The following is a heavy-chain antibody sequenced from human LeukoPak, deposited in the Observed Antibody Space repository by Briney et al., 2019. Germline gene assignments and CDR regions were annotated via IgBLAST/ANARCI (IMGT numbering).Heavy chain of an antibody. J-gene: IGHJ4*02. D-gene: IGHD3-22*01. Sequence: GGSLRLSCAASGFTFSSYGMSWVRQAPGKGLEWVSAISNSGGSTPYADSVKGRFTISRDNSKNTLYLQMNSLRAEDTAVYYCAKAYYYDSSGYYIDYWGQGTLVTVSS. CDR2: ISNSGGST. V-gene: IGHV3-23*01. CDR3: AKAYYYDSSGYYIDY. CDR1: GFTFSSYG.